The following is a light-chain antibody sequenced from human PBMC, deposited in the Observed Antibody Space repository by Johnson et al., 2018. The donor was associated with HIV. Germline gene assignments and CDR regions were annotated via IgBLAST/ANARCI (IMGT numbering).Light chain of an antibody. J-gene: IGLJ1*01. CDR2: DNN. Sequence: QSVLTQPPSVSAAPGQKVTISCSGSSSNIGNNYVYWYQQLPGTAPKLLIYDNNKRPSGIPDRFSGSKSGTSATLGITGLQTGDEADYYCGTWDSSLSRGGVGTGTKVTVL. V-gene: IGLV1-51*01. CDR1: SSNIGNNY. CDR3: GTWDSSLSRGG.